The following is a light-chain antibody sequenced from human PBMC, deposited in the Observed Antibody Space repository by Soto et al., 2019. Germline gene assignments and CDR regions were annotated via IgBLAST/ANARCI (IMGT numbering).Light chain of an antibody. Sequence: DIQMTQYTSSLSASVGDRITITCRASQSIGSYLNWYQHKPGRAPKFLIYAVSTLQSWVPSRFNGSGSGTDFTLTISSLQPEDFASYSCQQSYSSPWTFGQGTNVDVK. CDR2: AVS. CDR1: QSIGSY. J-gene: IGKJ1*01. CDR3: QQSYSSPWT. V-gene: IGKV1-39*01.